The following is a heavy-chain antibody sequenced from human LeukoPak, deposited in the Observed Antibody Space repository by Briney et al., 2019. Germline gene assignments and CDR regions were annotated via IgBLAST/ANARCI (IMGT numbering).Heavy chain of an antibody. Sequence: PSETLSLTCTVSGGSISSYYWSWIRQPPGKGLEWIGYIYYSGSTNYNPSPKSRVTISVDTSKNQFSLKLSSVTAADTAVYYCARRGRSGYYVDYWGQGTLVTVSS. V-gene: IGHV4-59*08. D-gene: IGHD3-22*01. J-gene: IGHJ4*02. CDR2: IYYSGST. CDR3: ARRGRSGYYVDY. CDR1: GGSISSYY.